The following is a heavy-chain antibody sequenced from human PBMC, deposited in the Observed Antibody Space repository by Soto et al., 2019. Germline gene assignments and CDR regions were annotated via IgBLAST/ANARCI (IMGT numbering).Heavy chain of an antibody. Sequence: PGGSLRLSCAASGFTFSSYAMSWVRQAPGKGLEWVSFISGSSGSTYYTDSVKGRFTISRDNAKNTLYLQMNSLRDEDTAVYYCARDGRRYSSSSIYFDYWGQRTLVTVSS. CDR2: ISGSSGST. CDR3: ARDGRRYSSSSIYFDY. CDR1: GFTFSSYA. J-gene: IGHJ4*02. D-gene: IGHD6-6*01. V-gene: IGHV3-23*01.